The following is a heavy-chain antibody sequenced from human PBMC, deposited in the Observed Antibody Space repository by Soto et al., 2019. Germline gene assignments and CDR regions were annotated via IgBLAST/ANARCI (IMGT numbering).Heavy chain of an antibody. CDR2: TYYRSNWRH. J-gene: IGHJ4*02. Sequence: QALSLTGAISGGSFSSNTAAWNWIRSSPSRGLEWLGRTYYRSNWRHDYAVSVKSRITVNPDTSKNHFSLQLNSVTPDDTAVYYCARGVAGSGFDLWGQGALVTASS. CDR1: GGSFSSNTAA. CDR3: ARGVAGSGFDL. D-gene: IGHD6-19*01. V-gene: IGHV6-1*01.